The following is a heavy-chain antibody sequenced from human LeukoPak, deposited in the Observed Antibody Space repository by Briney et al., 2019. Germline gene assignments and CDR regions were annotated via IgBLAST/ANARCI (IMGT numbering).Heavy chain of an antibody. Sequence: PGGSLRLSCVASGFTFSLFGMHWVRQAPGKGLEWVALISYDGSNKWYADSVEGRFTTSRDNSKNTLYLQMSSLRAEDTAVYYCAKDEPGISATRPDYWGQGTLVSVSS. CDR2: ISYDGSNK. CDR1: GFTFSLFG. J-gene: IGHJ4*02. D-gene: IGHD6-19*01. V-gene: IGHV3-30*18. CDR3: AKDEPGISATRPDY.